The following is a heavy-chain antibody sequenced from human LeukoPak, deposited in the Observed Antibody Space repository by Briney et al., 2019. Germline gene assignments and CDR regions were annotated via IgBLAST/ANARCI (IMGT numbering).Heavy chain of an antibody. Sequence: ASVKVSCKASGYTFTDYYMHWVRQAPGQGLEWMGWINPNSGGTNYAQKFQGRVAMTRDTSISTAYMELSRLRSDDTAVYYCARERLVSNNWFDPWGQGTLVTVSS. CDR2: INPNSGGT. CDR3: ARERLVSNNWFDP. J-gene: IGHJ5*02. V-gene: IGHV1-2*02. CDR1: GYTFTDYY. D-gene: IGHD3-9*01.